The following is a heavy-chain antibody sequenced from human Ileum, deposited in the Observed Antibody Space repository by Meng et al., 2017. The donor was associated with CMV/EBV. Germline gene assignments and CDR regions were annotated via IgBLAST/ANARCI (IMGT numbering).Heavy chain of an antibody. D-gene: IGHD6-13*01. Sequence: QGELHESCPGLVKPSQTLSLSCTVSGASISSGDYYWSWIRQPPGKGLEWIGYIFFSGNTYYNPSLNNRVIISIDTPRNQFSLKVDSVTAADTAVYYCARFRIAALGNLFDPWGHGTLVTVSS. CDR2: IFFSGNT. CDR3: ARFRIAALGNLFDP. CDR1: GASISSGDYY. V-gene: IGHV4-30-4*08. J-gene: IGHJ5*02.